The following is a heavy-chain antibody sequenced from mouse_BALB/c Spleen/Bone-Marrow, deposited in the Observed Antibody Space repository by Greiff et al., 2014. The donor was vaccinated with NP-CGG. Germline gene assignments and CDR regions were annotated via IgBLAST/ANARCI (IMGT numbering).Heavy chain of an antibody. Sequence: EVKLVESGGGLVQPGGSLKLSCVASGFTFSSYGMSWVRQTPDKRLELVATINNNGGSTYYPDSVKGQFTISRDNAKNTLYLQMSSLKSEDTVMYYCARVYGWYFDVWGAGTTVTVFS. CDR3: ARVYGWYFDV. V-gene: IGHV5-6-3*01. J-gene: IGHJ1*01. CDR2: INNNGGST. D-gene: IGHD1-1*01. CDR1: GFTFSSYG.